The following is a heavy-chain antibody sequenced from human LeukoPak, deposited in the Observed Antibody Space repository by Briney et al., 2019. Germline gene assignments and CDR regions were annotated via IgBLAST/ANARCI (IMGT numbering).Heavy chain of an antibody. J-gene: IGHJ4*02. Sequence: ASVKVSCKASGYTFTSYGISWVRQAPGQGPEWMGWISPYNGNTNYAQKFQGRVTMTTDTSTRTVYMELRTLRSDDTAVYYCARDSYDFLTGRYSGSGGDYWGQGTLVTVSS. CDR3: ARDSYDFLTGRYSGSGGDY. CDR2: ISPYNGNT. D-gene: IGHD3-9*01. V-gene: IGHV1-18*01. CDR1: GYTFTSYG.